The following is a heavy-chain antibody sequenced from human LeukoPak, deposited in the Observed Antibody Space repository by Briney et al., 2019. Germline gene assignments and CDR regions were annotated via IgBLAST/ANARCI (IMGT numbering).Heavy chain of an antibody. D-gene: IGHD3-22*01. CDR3: AREYYYDSSGYYYLDY. CDR2: IKQDGREK. V-gene: IGHV3-7*01. Sequence: GGSLRLSCAASGFTLSSHWISWVRQAPGKGLECVANIKQDGREKYYVDSVEGGFTISRDNAQNSLYLQMNSLRAEDTAVYYCAREYYYDSSGYYYLDYWGQGTLVSVSS. J-gene: IGHJ4*02. CDR1: GFTLSSHW.